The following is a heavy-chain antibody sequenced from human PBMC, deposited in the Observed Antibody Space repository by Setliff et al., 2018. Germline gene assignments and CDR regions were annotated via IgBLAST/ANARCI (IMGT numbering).Heavy chain of an antibody. Sequence: SETLSLTCSVSGGSISSSSSYWGWIRQPPGKGLEWIGSIYYTGTTYYNPSLKSRITISVDTSKNQFSLKLNSVTAADTAVYYCARHNVGATYFDYWGQGTLVTVPQ. CDR3: ARHNVGATYFDY. V-gene: IGHV4-39*01. D-gene: IGHD1-26*01. J-gene: IGHJ4*02. CDR2: IYYTGTT. CDR1: GGSISSSSSY.